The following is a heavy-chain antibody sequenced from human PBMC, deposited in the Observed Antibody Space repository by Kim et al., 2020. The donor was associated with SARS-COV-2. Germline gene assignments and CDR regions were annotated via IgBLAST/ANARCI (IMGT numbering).Heavy chain of an antibody. J-gene: IGHJ3*02. Sequence: GGSLRLSCAASGFTFSSYGMHWVRQAPGKGLEWVAVISYDGSNKYYADSVKGRFTISRDNSKNTLYLQMNSLRAEDTAVYYCAKDQRAAAGLRPDAFDIWGQGTMVTVSS. CDR3: AKDQRAAAGLRPDAFDI. CDR1: GFTFSSYG. D-gene: IGHD6-13*01. V-gene: IGHV3-30*18. CDR2: ISYDGSNK.